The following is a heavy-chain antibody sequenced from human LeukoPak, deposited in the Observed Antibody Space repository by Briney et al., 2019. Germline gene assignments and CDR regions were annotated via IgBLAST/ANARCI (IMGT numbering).Heavy chain of an antibody. V-gene: IGHV4-59*01. Sequence: PSETLSLTCTVSGGSISSYYWSWIRQPPGKGLEWIGYIYYSGTTNYNPSLKRRVTISVDTSKHPFSLKLSSVTAADTAVYYCARGVYIAAAQYGYWGPGTLVTVSS. J-gene: IGHJ4*02. CDR3: ARGVYIAAAQYGY. CDR2: IYYSGTT. D-gene: IGHD6-13*01. CDR1: GGSISSYY.